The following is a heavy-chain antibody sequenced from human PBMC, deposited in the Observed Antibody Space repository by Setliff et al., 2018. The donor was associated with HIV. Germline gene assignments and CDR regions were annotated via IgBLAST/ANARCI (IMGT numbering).Heavy chain of an antibody. V-gene: IGHV1-2*06. Sequence: ASVKVSCKSSGYMFTEHYVQWVRQSPGQGFQWMGRVDPQTGDTALVQQFQETVYLSADTSIATAFIQLFWLTTGDTATYYCARGPRTSESIDFCGRGTLVTVSS. CDR2: VDPQTGDT. D-gene: IGHD6-6*01. CDR3: ARGPRTSESIDF. J-gene: IGHJ4*02. CDR1: GYMFTEHY.